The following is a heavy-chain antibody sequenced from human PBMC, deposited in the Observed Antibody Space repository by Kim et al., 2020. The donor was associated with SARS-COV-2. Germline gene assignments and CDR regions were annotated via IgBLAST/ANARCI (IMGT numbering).Heavy chain of an antibody. CDR1: GFTFSSYG. CDR2: IWYDGSNK. D-gene: IGHD3-10*01. J-gene: IGHJ4*02. CDR3: ARGLWFGELLSLDY. Sequence: GGSLRLSCAASGFTFSSYGMHWVRQAPGKGLEWVAVIWYDGSNKYYADSVKGRFTISRDNSKNTLYLQMNSLRAEDTAVYYCARGLWFGELLSLDYWGQGTLVTVSS. V-gene: IGHV3-33*01.